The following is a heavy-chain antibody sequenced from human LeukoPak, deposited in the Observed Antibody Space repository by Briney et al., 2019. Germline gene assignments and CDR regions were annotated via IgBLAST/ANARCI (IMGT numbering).Heavy chain of an antibody. CDR1: GFTFSRYW. V-gene: IGHV3-74*01. CDR2: IDSDGSRT. J-gene: IGHJ5*02. CDR3: ARGWGADTNWYAAGFDP. Sequence: GGSLRLSCAVSGFTFSRYWMHWVRKAPGKGLVWVSRIDSDGSRTTYADSVKGRSTISRDNAKNRLYLQMNSLRAEDTAVYYCARGWGADTNWYAAGFDPWGQGTLVTVSS. D-gene: IGHD1-1*01.